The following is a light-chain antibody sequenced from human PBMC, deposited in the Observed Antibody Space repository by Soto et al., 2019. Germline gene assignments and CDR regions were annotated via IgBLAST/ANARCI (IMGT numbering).Light chain of an antibody. Sequence: EIVITQSPDTLSVSPVERATLTCRAGQGVTTNFAWYQQKSGQSPRLLIYDVSIRATGVPARFSATGSETDFTLTISGLQSRDSAVYFCQQYNNWPFSFGQGTRLEIK. V-gene: IGKV3-15*01. CDR1: QGVTTN. J-gene: IGKJ5*01. CDR2: DVS. CDR3: QQYNNWPFS.